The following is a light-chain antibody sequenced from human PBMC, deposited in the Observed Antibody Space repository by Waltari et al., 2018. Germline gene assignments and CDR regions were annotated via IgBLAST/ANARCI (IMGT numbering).Light chain of an antibody. CDR1: QSISRY. CDR2: GAS. Sequence: EIMLTPSPVSLSLSPGERATLSCRASQSISRYLAWYQQKPGQAPRLLIYGASNRATGIPPRFSGSGSGTDFSLTISGLEPEDSAVYYCQHHFRLPATFGQGTKVEIK. J-gene: IGKJ1*01. V-gene: IGKV3-20*01. CDR3: QHHFRLPAT.